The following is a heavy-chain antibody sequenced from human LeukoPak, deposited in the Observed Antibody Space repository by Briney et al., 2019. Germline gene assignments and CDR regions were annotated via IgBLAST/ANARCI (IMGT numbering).Heavy chain of an antibody. J-gene: IGHJ3*02. CDR2: IWYDGSNK. Sequence: GGSLGLSCAAPGFTFSSYGMHWVRQAPGRGLEWVAVIWYDGSNKYYADSVKGRFTISRDNSKNTLYLQMNSLRAEDTAVYYCVTVDRDAFDIWGQGTMVTVSS. CDR1: GFTFSSYG. V-gene: IGHV3-33*01. CDR3: VTVDRDAFDI.